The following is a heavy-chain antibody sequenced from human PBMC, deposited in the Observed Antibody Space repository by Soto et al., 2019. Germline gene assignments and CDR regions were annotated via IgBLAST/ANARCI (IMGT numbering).Heavy chain of an antibody. CDR1: GYTFTSYG. J-gene: IGHJ4*02. D-gene: IGHD2-15*01. CDR2: ISAYNGNT. Sequence: QVQLVQSGAEVKKPGASVKVSCKASGYTFTSYGISWVRQAPGQGLEWMGWISAYNGNTNYAQKLQGRVTMTTDTSTSTAYTELRSLRSDDTAVYYCARDSPDDIVVVVAATSVFDYWGQGTLVTVSS. V-gene: IGHV1-18*01. CDR3: ARDSPDDIVVVVAATSVFDY.